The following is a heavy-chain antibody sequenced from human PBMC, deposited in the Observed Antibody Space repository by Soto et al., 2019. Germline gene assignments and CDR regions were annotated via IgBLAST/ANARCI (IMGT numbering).Heavy chain of an antibody. CDR3: ARDLGCSSTSCSYPGTIDNWFDP. V-gene: IGHV1-18*01. CDR1: GYTFTSYG. D-gene: IGHD2-2*01. Sequence: ASVKVSCKASGYTFTSYGISWVRQAPGQGLEWMGWFSAYNGNTNYAQKLQGRVTMTTDTSTSTAYMELRSLRSDDTAVYYCARDLGCSSTSCSYPGTIDNWFDPWGQGTLVTVSS. J-gene: IGHJ5*02. CDR2: FSAYNGNT.